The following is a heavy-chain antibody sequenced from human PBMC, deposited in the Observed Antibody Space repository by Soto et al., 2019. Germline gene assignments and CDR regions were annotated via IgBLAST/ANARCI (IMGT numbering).Heavy chain of an antibody. D-gene: IGHD1-26*01. Sequence: GGSLRLSCAASGFTFSSYSMNWVRQAPGKGLEWVSYISSSSSTIYSADSVKGRFTISRDNAKNSLYLQMNSLRDEDTAVYYCTKSGSYEFGAFDIWGQGTMGTVSS. CDR1: GFTFSSYS. CDR3: TKSGSYEFGAFDI. CDR2: ISSSSSTI. J-gene: IGHJ3*02. V-gene: IGHV3-48*02.